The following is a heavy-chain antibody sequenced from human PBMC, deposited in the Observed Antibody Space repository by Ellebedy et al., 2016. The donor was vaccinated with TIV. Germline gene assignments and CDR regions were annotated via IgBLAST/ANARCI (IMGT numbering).Heavy chain of an antibody. D-gene: IGHD4-17*01. J-gene: IGHJ2*01. CDR1: GFTFSSYS. Sequence: GESLKISCAASGFTFSSYSMNWVRQAPGKGLEWVSSISTSSSYIYYADSVKGRFSNSRDNAKNSLYLQMNSLRAEDTAVYYCARKVPAPTTVPPNWYFDLWGRGTLVTVSS. CDR3: ARKVPAPTTVPPNWYFDL. V-gene: IGHV3-21*01. CDR2: ISTSSSYI.